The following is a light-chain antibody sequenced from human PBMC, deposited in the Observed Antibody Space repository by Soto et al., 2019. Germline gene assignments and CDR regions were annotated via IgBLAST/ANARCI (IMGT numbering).Light chain of an antibody. CDR3: GSWDSSLSAYV. Sequence: QSLLTQPPSVSAAPGQKVTISCSGSISNIAGNSVSWYQQLPGTAPKLLIYDDNKRPSVIPDRFSGSKSGTSATLGITGFQTGDEADYYCGSWDSSLSAYVLGTGTKVTVL. CDR1: ISNIAGNS. V-gene: IGLV1-51*01. J-gene: IGLJ1*01. CDR2: DDN.